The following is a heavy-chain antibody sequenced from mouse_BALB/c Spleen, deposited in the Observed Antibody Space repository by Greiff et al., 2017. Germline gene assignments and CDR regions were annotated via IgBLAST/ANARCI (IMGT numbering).Heavy chain of an antibody. CDR1: GFNIKDTY. D-gene: IGHD1-1*01. J-gene: IGHJ1*01. Sequence: VQLQQSGAELVKPGASVKLSCTASGFNIKDTYMHWVKQRPEQGLEWIGRIDPANGNTKYDPKFQGKATITADTSSNTAYLQLSSLTSEDTAVYYCARYALYYYGSSYWYFDVWGAGTTVTVSS. CDR2: IDPANGNT. CDR3: ARYALYYYGSSYWYFDV. V-gene: IGHV14-3*02.